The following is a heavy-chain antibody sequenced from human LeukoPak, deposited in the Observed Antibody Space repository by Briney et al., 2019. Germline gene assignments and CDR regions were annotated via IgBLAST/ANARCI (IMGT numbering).Heavy chain of an antibody. CDR2: INHFGRT. Sequence: SETLSLTCAVTGGSFSDFYWSWIRQPPGKGLEWIGEINHFGRTNYNPSLKSRVTISLDTPKKQFSLKVNSVTAADTAVYYCASPPGYSGYDYAYGYWGQGTLVTVSS. J-gene: IGHJ4*02. CDR1: GGSFSDFY. V-gene: IGHV4-34*01. D-gene: IGHD5-12*01. CDR3: ASPPGYSGYDYAYGY.